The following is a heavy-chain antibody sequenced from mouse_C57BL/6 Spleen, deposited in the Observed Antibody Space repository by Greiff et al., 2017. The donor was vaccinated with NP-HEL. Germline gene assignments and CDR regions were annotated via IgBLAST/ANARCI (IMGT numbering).Heavy chain of an antibody. CDR2: IRNKANGYTT. Sequence: EVKLMESGGGLVQPGGSLSLSCAASGFTFTDYYMSWVRQPPGKALEWLGFIRNKANGYTTEYSASVKGRFTISRDNSQSILYLQMNALRAEDSATYYCARFYKGYFDVWGTRTTVTVSS. J-gene: IGHJ1*03. D-gene: IGHD2-1*01. V-gene: IGHV7-3*01. CDR3: ARFYKGYFDV. CDR1: GFTFTDYY.